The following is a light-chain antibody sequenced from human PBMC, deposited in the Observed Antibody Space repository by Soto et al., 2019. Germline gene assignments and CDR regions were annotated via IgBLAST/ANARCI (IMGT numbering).Light chain of an antibody. Sequence: MANSHSTVSGSVGDRVTITCRATRSACDGLSWYQQRPGEAPRMLLPKASTLESGVPSRFNGRGSGTHFTLPITSLQPDDSATYYCQQYNSYPATFSQGTKLDMK. CDR1: RSACDG. V-gene: IGKV1-5*03. J-gene: IGKJ1*01. CDR3: QQYNSYPAT. CDR2: KAS.